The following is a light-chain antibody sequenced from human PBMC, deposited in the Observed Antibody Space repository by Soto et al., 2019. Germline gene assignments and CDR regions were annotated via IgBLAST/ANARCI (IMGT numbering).Light chain of an antibody. CDR1: QSVSSSY. V-gene: IGKV3-20*01. J-gene: IGKJ4*01. CDR3: QQYGSSPLT. Sequence: EIVLTQSPGTLSLSPGERATLSCRASQSVSSSYLAWYQQKPGQAPRLLIYGASSRATGIPDRFSGSGSGTDFTLTISRLGPEDFAVYYCQQYGSSPLTFGGGTKVDIK. CDR2: GAS.